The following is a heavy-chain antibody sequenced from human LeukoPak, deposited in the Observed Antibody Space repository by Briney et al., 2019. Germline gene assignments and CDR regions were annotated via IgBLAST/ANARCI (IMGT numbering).Heavy chain of an antibody. J-gene: IGHJ4*02. CDR2: ISGSGGST. CDR1: GFTFSSYA. CDR3: AKAYEYSSSSGDY. V-gene: IGHV3-23*01. Sequence: GGSLRLSCAASGFTFSSYATSLVRQAPGKGLEWVSAISGSGGSTYYADSVKGRFTISRDNSKNTLYLQMNSLRAEDTAVYYCAKAYEYSSSSGDYWGQGTLVTVSS. D-gene: IGHD6-6*01.